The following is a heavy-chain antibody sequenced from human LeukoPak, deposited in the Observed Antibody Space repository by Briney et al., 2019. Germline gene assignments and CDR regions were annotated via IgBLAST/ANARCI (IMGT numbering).Heavy chain of an antibody. CDR2: ISSSSSYI. V-gene: IGHV3-21*01. Sequence: PGGSLRLSCAASGFTFSSYSMNWVRQAPGKGLEWVSSISSSSSYIYYADSVKGRFTISRDNAKNSLYLQMSSLRAEDTAVYYCARDCGSGWYRPFGYWGQGTLVTVSS. CDR3: ARDCGSGWYRPFGY. D-gene: IGHD6-19*01. J-gene: IGHJ4*02. CDR1: GFTFSSYS.